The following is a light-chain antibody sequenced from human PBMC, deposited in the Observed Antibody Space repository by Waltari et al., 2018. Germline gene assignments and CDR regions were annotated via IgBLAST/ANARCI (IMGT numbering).Light chain of an antibody. V-gene: IGKV3-20*01. CDR3: LQYLSSPHT. Sequence: EIVLPQSPDTLSLSPGDRATLSRGSSQSVSSSLAWSQQKPGQAPRRLFYGASNRATGIPDRFSGSGSGTDFTLTISRLEPEDFVVYYCLQYLSSPHTFGQGTKLEIK. CDR2: GAS. J-gene: IGKJ2*01. CDR1: QSVSSS.